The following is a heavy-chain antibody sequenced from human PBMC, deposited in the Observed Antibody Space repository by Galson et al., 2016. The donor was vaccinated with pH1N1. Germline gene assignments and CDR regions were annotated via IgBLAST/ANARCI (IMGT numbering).Heavy chain of an antibody. J-gene: IGHJ5*02. CDR1: GGSISSYY. V-gene: IGHV4-4*07. D-gene: IGHD2/OR15-2a*01. Sequence: SETLSLTCTVSGGSISSYYWSWIRQPAGKGLEWIGRIYSSGSTNYNPSLKSRVTMSVDTSKNQFSLKLSSVTAADTAVYYCAGAHGLGSENMGDWFDPWGQGTLVTVSS. CDR2: IYSSGST. CDR3: AGAHGLGSENMGDWFDP.